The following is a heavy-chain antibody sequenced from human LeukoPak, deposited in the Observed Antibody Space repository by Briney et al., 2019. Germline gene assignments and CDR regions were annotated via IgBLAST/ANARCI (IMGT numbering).Heavy chain of an antibody. V-gene: IGHV1-8*03. CDR3: ARGQRGVSSSWYSSFDY. Sequence: ASVKVSCKASGYTFTSYDINWVRQATGQGLEWMGWMNPNSGNTGYAQKFQGRVTITRNTSISTAYMELSSLRSEDTAVYYCARGQRGVSSSWYSSFDYWGQGTLVTVSS. CDR2: MNPNSGNT. CDR1: GYTFTSYD. D-gene: IGHD6-13*01. J-gene: IGHJ4*02.